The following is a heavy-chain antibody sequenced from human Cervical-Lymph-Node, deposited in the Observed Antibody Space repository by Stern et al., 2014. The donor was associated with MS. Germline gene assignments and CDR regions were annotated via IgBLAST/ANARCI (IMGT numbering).Heavy chain of an antibody. CDR3: ARATDL. V-gene: IGHV4-59*11. CDR2: IYYSGTT. Sequence: QLQLQESGPGLLRPSETLSLTCTVSGASIAHHFWSWIRQPPGKGLEWIGYIYYSGTTNYNASLKGRVAISIDTSRTQFSLRLSSVTAADTAVYYCARATDLWGQGTLVAVSS. J-gene: IGHJ5*02. CDR1: GASIAHHF.